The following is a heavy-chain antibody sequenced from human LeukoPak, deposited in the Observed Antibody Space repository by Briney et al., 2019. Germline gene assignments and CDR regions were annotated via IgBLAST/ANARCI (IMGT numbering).Heavy chain of an antibody. Sequence: ASVKVSCKASGGTFSSYAMSWVRQAPGQGLEWMGGIIPIFDTANYAQKFQGRVTITVDESTSTAYMELSSLRSEDTAVYYCARVPTVTTGDWYFDLWGRGTLVTVSS. J-gene: IGHJ2*01. V-gene: IGHV1-69*13. CDR1: GGTFSSYA. CDR2: IIPIFDTA. CDR3: ARVPTVTTGDWYFDL. D-gene: IGHD4-17*01.